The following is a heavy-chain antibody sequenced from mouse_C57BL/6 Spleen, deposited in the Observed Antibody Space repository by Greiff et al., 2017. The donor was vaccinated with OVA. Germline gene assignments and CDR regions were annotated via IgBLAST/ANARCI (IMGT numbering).Heavy chain of an antibody. D-gene: IGHD1-1*01. CDR3: ASNYYGSLLFDY. V-gene: IGHV5-17*01. J-gene: IGHJ2*01. CDR1: GFTFSDYG. Sequence: VQLKESGGGLVKPGGSLKLSCAASGFTFSDYGMHWVRQAPGKGLEWVAYISSGSSTIYYADTVKGRFTIARDNAKNTLFLQMTSLRSEDTAMYYCASNYYGSLLFDYWGQGTTLTVSS. CDR2: ISSGSSTI.